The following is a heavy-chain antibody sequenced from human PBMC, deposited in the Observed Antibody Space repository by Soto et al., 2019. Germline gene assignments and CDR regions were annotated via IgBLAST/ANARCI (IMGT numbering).Heavy chain of an antibody. CDR3: AKDDDTSSHYSLLDF. CDR2: TWSGGRGE. CDR1: GFAFSYHG. V-gene: IGHV3-33*06. J-gene: IGHJ4*02. D-gene: IGHD3-22*01. Sequence: QVQLVESGGGVVQPGTSLRLSCAASGFAFSYHGIHWVRQAPGKGLEWVAVTWSGGRGEYYADSVRGRFTISRDNSKTTVYLQMNSLRVEDTAFYYCAKDDDTSSHYSLLDFRGQGTLVTVSS.